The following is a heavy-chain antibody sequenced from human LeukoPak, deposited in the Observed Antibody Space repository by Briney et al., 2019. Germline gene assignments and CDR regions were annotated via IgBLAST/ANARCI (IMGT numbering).Heavy chain of an antibody. D-gene: IGHD5-18*01. V-gene: IGHV3-23*01. CDR3: AKDALIGRGYSYGYYDY. CDR2: ISGNGDST. Sequence: GGSLRLSCAASGFTFSTYAMSWVRQAPGKGLEWVSAISGNGDSTHYADSVKGRFTISRDNSKNTLYLQMNSLRAEDTAAYYCAKDALIGRGYSYGYYDYWGQGTLVTVSS. J-gene: IGHJ4*02. CDR1: GFTFSTYA.